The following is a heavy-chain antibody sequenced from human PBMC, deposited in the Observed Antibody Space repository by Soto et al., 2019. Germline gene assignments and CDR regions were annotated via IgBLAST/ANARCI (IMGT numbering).Heavy chain of an antibody. D-gene: IGHD6-13*01. Sequence: ASVKVSCKASGYTFTGYYMHWVRQAPGQGLEWMGWINPNSGGTNYAQKFQGRVTMTRDTSISTAYMELSRLRSDDTAVYYCARDPALRYSSSWSFDYWGQGXLVTVSS. J-gene: IGHJ4*02. CDR2: INPNSGGT. CDR3: ARDPALRYSSSWSFDY. V-gene: IGHV1-2*02. CDR1: GYTFTGYY.